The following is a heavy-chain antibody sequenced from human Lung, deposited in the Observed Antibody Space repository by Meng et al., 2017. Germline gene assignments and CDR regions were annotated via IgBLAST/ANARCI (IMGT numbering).Heavy chain of an antibody. D-gene: IGHD1-7*01. CDR3: ARETLRELGLFHY. CDR1: GDSLPRTWW. J-gene: IGHJ4*02. CDR2: IFHSGST. Sequence: RHRLDQPSSTPCLACSVCGDSLPRTWWWSWLRQPPGKRLKWFGEIFHSGSTVSSPSFRGRVRISLDKSNNEFSLKLTSVTAAETAVYYCARETLRELGLFHYWGQGILVTVSS. V-gene: IGHV4-4*02.